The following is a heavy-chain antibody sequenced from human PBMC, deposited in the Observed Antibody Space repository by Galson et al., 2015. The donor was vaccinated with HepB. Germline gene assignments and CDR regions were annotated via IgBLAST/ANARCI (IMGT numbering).Heavy chain of an antibody. CDR1: GYSFTSYW. V-gene: IGHV5-51*01. CDR3: ARREDSSSDLGPAFDI. D-gene: IGHD3-22*01. Sequence: QSGAEVKKPGESLKISCKGSGYSFTSYWIGWVRQMPGKGLEWMGIIYPGDSDTRYSPSFQGQVTISADKSISTAYLQWSSLKASDTAMYYCARREDSSSDLGPAFDIWGQGTMVTVSS. J-gene: IGHJ3*02. CDR2: IYPGDSDT.